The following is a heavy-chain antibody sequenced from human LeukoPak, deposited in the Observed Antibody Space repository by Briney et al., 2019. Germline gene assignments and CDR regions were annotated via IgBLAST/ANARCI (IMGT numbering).Heavy chain of an antibody. CDR2: IYYSGST. J-gene: IGHJ4*02. CDR1: GGSISSYY. CDR3: ARVKEWLAEEYYFDY. D-gene: IGHD6-19*01. Sequence: PSETLSLTCTVSGGSISSYYWSWTRQPPGKGLEWIGYIYYSGSTNYNPSLKSRVTISVDTSKNQFSLKLSSVTAADTAVYYCARVKEWLAEEYYFDYWGQGTLVTVSS. V-gene: IGHV4-59*01.